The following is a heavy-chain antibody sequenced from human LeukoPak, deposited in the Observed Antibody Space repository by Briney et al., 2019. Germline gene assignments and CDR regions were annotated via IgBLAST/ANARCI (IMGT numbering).Heavy chain of an antibody. V-gene: IGHV3-48*01. CDR3: ASEGHYGALDI. J-gene: IGHJ3*02. Sequence: GSLRLSCASSGFSFSHYSMKWVRQAPGKGLEWVSYISSSTTLINYADSVKGRFTISRDNAKSSLYLQMNSLRGEDTALYFCASEGHYGALDIWGQGTMVTVSS. D-gene: IGHD3-10*01. CDR2: ISSSTTLI. CDR1: GFSFSHYS.